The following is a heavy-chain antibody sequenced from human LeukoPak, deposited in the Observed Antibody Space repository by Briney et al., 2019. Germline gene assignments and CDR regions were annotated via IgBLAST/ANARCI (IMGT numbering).Heavy chain of an antibody. CDR1: GGSFSGYY. J-gene: IGHJ6*02. V-gene: IGHV4-34*01. D-gene: IGHD2-2*02. CDR2: INHSGST. Sequence: PSETLSLTCAVYGGSFSGYYWSWIRQPPGKGLEWIGEINHSGSTNYNPSLKSRVTISVDTSKNQFSLKLSSVTAADTAVYYCARARYCSSTSCYKYYYYGMDVWGQGTTVTVSS. CDR3: ARARYCSSTSCYKYYYYGMDV.